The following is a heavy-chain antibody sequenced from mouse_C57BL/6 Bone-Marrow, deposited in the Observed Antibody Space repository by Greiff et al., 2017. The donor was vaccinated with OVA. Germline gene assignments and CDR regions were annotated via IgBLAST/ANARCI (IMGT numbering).Heavy chain of an antibody. J-gene: IGHJ2*01. CDR2: IDPENGDT. V-gene: IGHV14-4*01. Sequence: EGQRQGSGAELVRPGGSVKLSCTASGFNIKDDYMHWVKERPEQGLEWIGWIDPENGDTEYASKFQGKATITADTSSKTVYLHLSSLTSEDTAVYYCTTYRYWGQGTTLTVSS. CDR1: GFNIKDDY. CDR3: TTYRY.